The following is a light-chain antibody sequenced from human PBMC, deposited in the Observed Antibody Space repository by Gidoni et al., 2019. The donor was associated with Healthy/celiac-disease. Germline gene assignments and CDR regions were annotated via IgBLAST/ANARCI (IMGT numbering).Light chain of an antibody. CDR3: QAWDSSTAV. Sequence: SYELTQPPSFSVSPGQTASITCSGDKLGDKYACWYQQKPGQSPVLVIYQDSKRPSGIPERFSGSNSGNTATLTISGTQAMDEADYYCQAWDSSTAVFGGGTKLTVL. J-gene: IGLJ2*01. CDR1: KLGDKY. CDR2: QDS. V-gene: IGLV3-1*01.